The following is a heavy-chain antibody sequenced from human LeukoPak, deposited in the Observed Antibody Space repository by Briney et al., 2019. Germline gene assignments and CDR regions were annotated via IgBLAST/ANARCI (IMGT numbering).Heavy chain of an antibody. CDR3: AREPGYSSTFDY. D-gene: IGHD6-13*01. J-gene: IGHJ4*02. V-gene: IGHV3-7*01. CDR2: IKQDGSEK. CDR1: GFTFSSYW. Sequence: PGGSLRLSCAASGFTFSSYWMSWVRQAPGKGLEWVANIKQDGSEKYYVDSAKGRFTISRDNAKNSLYLQTNSLRAEDTAVYYCAREPGYSSTFDYWGQGTLVTVSS.